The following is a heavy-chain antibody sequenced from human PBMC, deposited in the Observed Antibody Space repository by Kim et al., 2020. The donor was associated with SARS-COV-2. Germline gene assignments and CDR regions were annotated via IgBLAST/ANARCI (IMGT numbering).Heavy chain of an antibody. V-gene: IGHV3-23*01. Sequence: YADSVKGRFTISRDNSKNTLYLQMNSLRAEDTAVYYCAKGWTISYYFDYWGQGTLVTVSS. D-gene: IGHD2-15*01. J-gene: IGHJ4*02. CDR3: AKGWTISYYFDY.